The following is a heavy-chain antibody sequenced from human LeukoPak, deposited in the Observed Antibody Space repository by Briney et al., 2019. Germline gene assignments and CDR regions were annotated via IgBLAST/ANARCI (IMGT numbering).Heavy chain of an antibody. J-gene: IGHJ4*02. Sequence: SETLSLTCTVSGYSISSGYYWGWIRQPPGKGLEWIGSIYHSGSTNYNPSLKSRVTISVDTSKNQFSLKLSSVTAADTAVYYCARWGPMVRGGFDYWGQGTLVTVSS. V-gene: IGHV4-38-2*02. D-gene: IGHD3-10*01. CDR2: IYHSGST. CDR3: ARWGPMVRGGFDY. CDR1: GYSISSGYY.